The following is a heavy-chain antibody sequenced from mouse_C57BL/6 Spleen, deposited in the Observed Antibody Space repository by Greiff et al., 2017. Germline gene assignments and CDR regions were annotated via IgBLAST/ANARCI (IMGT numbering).Heavy chain of an antibody. Sequence: EVQLVESGGGLVQPGGSMKLSCVASGFTFSNYWMNWVRQSPEKGLEWVAQIRLKSDNYATHYAESVKGRFTISRDDSKSSVYLQMNNLMAEDTGIYYCTGGVYYPSWFAYWGQGTLVTVSA. CDR2: IRLKSDNYAT. CDR3: TGGVYYPSWFAY. CDR1: GFTFSNYW. D-gene: IGHD1-1*01. V-gene: IGHV6-3*01. J-gene: IGHJ3*01.